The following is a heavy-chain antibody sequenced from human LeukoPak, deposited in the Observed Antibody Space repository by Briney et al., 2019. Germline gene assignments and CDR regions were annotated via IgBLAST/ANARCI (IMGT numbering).Heavy chain of an antibody. CDR2: INTDGSST. J-gene: IGHJ3*02. CDR3: ASEALSYAFDI. D-gene: IGHD2/OR15-2a*01. CDR1: GFTFSSYW. Sequence: GGSLRLSCAASGFTFSSYWMHWVRQAPGKGLVWVSRINTDGSSTSYADSVKGRFTISRDNAKNTLYLQMNSLRAEGTAVYYCASEALSYAFDIWGQGTMVTVSS. V-gene: IGHV3-74*01.